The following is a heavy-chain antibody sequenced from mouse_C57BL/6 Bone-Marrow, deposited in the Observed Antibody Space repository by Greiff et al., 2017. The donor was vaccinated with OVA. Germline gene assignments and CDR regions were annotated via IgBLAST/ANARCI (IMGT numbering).Heavy chain of an antibody. CDR2: IDPETGGT. CDR3: TRGLLYYAMDY. D-gene: IGHD1-1*01. CDR1: GSTFTDYE. V-gene: IGHV1-15*01. Sequence: VQLQQSGAELVRPGASVTLSCKASGSTFTDYEMHWVKQTPVHGLEWIGAIDPETGGTAYNQKFKGKAILTADKSSSTAYMELRSLTSVDSAVCYCTRGLLYYAMDYWGQGTSVTVSS. J-gene: IGHJ4*01.